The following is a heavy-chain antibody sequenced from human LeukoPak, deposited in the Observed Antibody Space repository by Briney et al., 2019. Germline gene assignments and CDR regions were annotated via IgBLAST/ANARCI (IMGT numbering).Heavy chain of an antibody. CDR3: TREYGSGWYDY. V-gene: IGHV3-7*03. J-gene: IGHJ4*02. CDR2: INKDGSTK. D-gene: IGHD6-19*01. Sequence: PGGSLRLSCVASGFTLNTYWMNWVRQAPGKGLERVANINKDGSTKQYVASVKGRFTISRDNAKNSLHLQMNSLRAEDTAMYYCTREYGSGWYDYWGQGILVTVSS. CDR1: GFTLNTYW.